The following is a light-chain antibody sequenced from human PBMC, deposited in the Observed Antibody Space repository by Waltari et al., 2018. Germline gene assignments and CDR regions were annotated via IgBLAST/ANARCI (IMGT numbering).Light chain of an antibody. V-gene: IGLV2-14*01. Sequence: QSALTQPASVSGSPGQSITISCTGTSSDIGYYNYVSWYQQRPGKAPKSMIYDVSNRPSGFSNRFSGSKSGNTASLTISGLQAEDEADYYCSSYTASTTLIFGGGTKLTVL. J-gene: IGLJ2*01. CDR2: DVS. CDR3: SSYTASTTLI. CDR1: SSDIGYYNY.